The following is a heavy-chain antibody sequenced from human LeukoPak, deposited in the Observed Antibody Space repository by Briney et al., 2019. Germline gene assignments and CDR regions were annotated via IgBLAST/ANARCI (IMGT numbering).Heavy chain of an antibody. J-gene: IGHJ4*02. V-gene: IGHV4-59*01. D-gene: IGHD6-13*01. CDR1: GGSTSSYY. CDR3: ARGKIAAAALFDY. Sequence: SETLSLTCTVSGGSTSSYYWSWIRQPPGRGLEWIGYIYYSGSTYYNPSLKSRVTISVDTSKNQFSLKLSSVTAADTAVYYCARGKIAAAALFDYWGQGTLVTVSS. CDR2: IYYSGST.